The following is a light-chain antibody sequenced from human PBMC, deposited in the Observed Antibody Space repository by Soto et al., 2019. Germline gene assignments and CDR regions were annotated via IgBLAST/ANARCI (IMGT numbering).Light chain of an antibody. CDR3: QKYNSYSEA. CDR2: KKS. V-gene: IGKV1-5*03. CDR1: QTISTC. Sequence: DIHMTQSPSTLSSSFGDSVTIPWRASQTISTCVAWYQQKTGQAPKILIYKKSSLASGVPSRFSGSGSGTEFNLTISSLQPDDFASYYCQKYNSYSEAFGQGTQVDIK. J-gene: IGKJ1*01.